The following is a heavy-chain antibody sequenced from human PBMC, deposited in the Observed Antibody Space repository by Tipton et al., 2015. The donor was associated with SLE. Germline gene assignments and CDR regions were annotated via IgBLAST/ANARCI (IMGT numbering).Heavy chain of an antibody. CDR1: GFTFSDYY. Sequence: SLRLSCAASGFTFSDYYMSWVRQAPGKGLEWVSAISGSGGSTYYADSVKGRFTISRDNAKNSLDLQMNSLRVEDTAVYYCARVMGGIAVAGPPFDYWGQGTLVTVSS. CDR2: ISGSGGST. CDR3: ARVMGGIAVAGPPFDY. V-gene: IGHV3-11*04. J-gene: IGHJ4*02. D-gene: IGHD6-19*01.